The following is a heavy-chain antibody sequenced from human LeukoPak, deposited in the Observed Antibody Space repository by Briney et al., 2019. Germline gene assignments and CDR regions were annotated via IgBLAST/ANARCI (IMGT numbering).Heavy chain of an antibody. CDR2: INWNGGST. J-gene: IGHJ4*02. D-gene: IGHD3-22*01. CDR3: ASTNYYDSSGYYYGSDY. Sequence: GGSLRLSCAASGFTFDDYGMSWVRQAPGKGLEWVSGINWNGGSTGYADSVKGRFTISRDNAKNSLYLQMNSLRAEDTAVYYCASTNYYDSSGYYYGSDYWGQGTLVTVSS. V-gene: IGHV3-20*04. CDR1: GFTFDDYG.